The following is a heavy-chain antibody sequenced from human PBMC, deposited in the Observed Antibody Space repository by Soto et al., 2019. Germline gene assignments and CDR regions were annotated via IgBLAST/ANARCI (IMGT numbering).Heavy chain of an antibody. V-gene: IGHV4-30-4*01. CDR3: ARDRRISFYYYGVDV. J-gene: IGHJ6*01. Sequence: SETLSLTCTVSGDSIGSGDNYWSWIRQRPGKGREGIGYIHSSGGTVYHPSLRGRVTLSVDTSKNQLFLRMTSVAAADTAVYFYARDRRISFYYYGVDVWGQGTTVTVSS. D-gene: IGHD3-3*02. CDR2: IHSSGGT. CDR1: GDSIGSGDNY.